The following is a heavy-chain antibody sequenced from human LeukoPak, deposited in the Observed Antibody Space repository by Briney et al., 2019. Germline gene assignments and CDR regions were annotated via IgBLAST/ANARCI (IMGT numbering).Heavy chain of an antibody. J-gene: IGHJ4*02. CDR3: ARRPQGDSGSYYPINYYFDY. CDR1: GGSISSSSYY. D-gene: IGHD1-26*01. CDR2: IYYSGST. V-gene: IGHV4-39*01. Sequence: SETLSLTCTVSGGSISSSSYYWGWIRQPPGKGLEWIGSIYYSGSTYYNPSLKSRVTISVDTSKNQFSLKLSSVTAADTAVYYCARRPQGDSGSYYPINYYFDYWGQGTLVTVSS.